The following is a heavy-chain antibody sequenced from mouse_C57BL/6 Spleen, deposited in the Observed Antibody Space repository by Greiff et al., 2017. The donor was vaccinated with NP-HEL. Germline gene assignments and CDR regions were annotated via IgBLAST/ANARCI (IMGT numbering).Heavy chain of an antibody. CDR3: ERYGGSGIYYYAMDY. D-gene: IGHD3-2*02. CDR2: IRHKANGYTT. Sequence: DVMLVESGGGLVQPGGSLSLSCAASGFTFTDYYMSWVRQPPVKALEWLGFIRHKANGYTTEYSASVKGRLTISRDNAQSILYLQMNALRAEDSATYYGERYGGSGIYYYAMDYWGQGTSVTVSA. CDR1: GFTFTDYY. J-gene: IGHJ4*01. V-gene: IGHV7-3*01.